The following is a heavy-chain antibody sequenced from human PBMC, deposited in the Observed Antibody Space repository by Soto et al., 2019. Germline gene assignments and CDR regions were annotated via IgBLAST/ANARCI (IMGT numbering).Heavy chain of an antibody. V-gene: IGHV2-26*01. CDR2: IFSNDEK. CDR3: ARIQLPGSYFLRIAAYYFDY. Sequence: SGPTLVNPTETLTLTCTASGFSLSNARMGVSWIRQPPGKALEWLAHIFSNDEKSYSTSLKSRLTISKDTSKSQVVLTMTNMDPVDTATYYCARIQLPGSYFLRIAAYYFDYWGQGTLVTVSS. CDR1: GFSLSNARMG. J-gene: IGHJ4*02. D-gene: IGHD1-26*01.